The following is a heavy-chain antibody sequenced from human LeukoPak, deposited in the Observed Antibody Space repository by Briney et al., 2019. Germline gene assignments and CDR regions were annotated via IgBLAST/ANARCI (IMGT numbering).Heavy chain of an antibody. CDR1: GGSISSGSYY. J-gene: IGHJ5*02. Sequence: SQTLSLTCTVSGGSISSGSYYWSWIRQPAGKGLEWIGRIYTSGSTNYNPSFKSRVTVSVDTSKNQFSLKLSSVTAADTAVYYCARDRSDYYGSGSYQSPWGQGTLVTVSS. V-gene: IGHV4-61*02. D-gene: IGHD3-10*01. CDR3: ARDRSDYYGSGSYQSP. CDR2: IYTSGST.